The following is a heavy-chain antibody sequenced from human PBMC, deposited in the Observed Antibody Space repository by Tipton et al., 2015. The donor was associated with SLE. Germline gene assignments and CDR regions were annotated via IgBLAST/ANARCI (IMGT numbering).Heavy chain of an antibody. CDR3: ARAAVGYGGTRIDY. CDR2: INHSEST. J-gene: IGHJ4*02. V-gene: IGHV4-34*01. D-gene: IGHD4-23*01. Sequence: TLSLTCAVYGGSFSGYYWSWIRQPPGKGLEWIGEINHSESTNYNPSLKSRVTISVDTSKNQFSLKVSSVTAADTAVYYCARAAVGYGGTRIDYWGQGTLVTVSS. CDR1: GGSFSGYY.